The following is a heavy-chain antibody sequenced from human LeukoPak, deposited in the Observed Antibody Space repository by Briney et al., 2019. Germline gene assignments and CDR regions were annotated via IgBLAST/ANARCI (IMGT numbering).Heavy chain of an antibody. V-gene: IGHV4-59*12. CDR2: IYYSGST. Sequence: PSETLSLTCTVSGGSISSYYWSWIRQPPGKGLEWIGYIYYSGSTNYNPSLKSRVTMSVDTSKNQFSLKLSSVTAADTAVYYCAREEAQLLWFGELRNWGQGTLVTVSS. CDR1: GGSISSYY. D-gene: IGHD3-10*01. CDR3: AREEAQLLWFGELRN. J-gene: IGHJ4*02.